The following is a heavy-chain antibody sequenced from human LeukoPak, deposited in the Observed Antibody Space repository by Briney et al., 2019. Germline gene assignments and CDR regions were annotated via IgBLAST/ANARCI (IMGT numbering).Heavy chain of an antibody. CDR3: ARGDILTGYYSVYYYYMDV. CDR1: GYTFTGYY. J-gene: IGHJ6*03. CDR2: INPNSGGT. D-gene: IGHD3-9*01. V-gene: IGHV1-2*06. Sequence: ASVKVSCKASGYTFTGYYMHWVRQAPGQGLEWMGRINPNSGGTNYAQKFQGRVTMTRDTYISTAYMELRRLRSDDTAVYYCARGDILTGYYSVYYYYMDVWGKGTTVTVSS.